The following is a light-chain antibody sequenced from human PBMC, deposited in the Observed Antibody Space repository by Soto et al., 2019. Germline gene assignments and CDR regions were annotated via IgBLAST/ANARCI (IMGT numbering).Light chain of an antibody. CDR1: SGVVGSYSH. CDR2: EGS. J-gene: IGLJ1*01. Sequence: QSVLTQPASVSGSPGQSITIACTGTSGVVGSYSHVSWYQQHPGKAPRLIIYEGSKRPSGVSHRFSASRPDKTASLTISGLQAVDEAAYYCCSYALSSSYVFGTGTKVTVL. CDR3: CSYALSSSYV. V-gene: IGLV2-23*01.